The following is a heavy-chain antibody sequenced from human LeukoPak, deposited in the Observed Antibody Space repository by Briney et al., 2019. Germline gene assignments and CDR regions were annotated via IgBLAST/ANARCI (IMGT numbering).Heavy chain of an antibody. CDR3: ARGDGDYDYYYYYGMDV. Sequence: SETLSLTCAVSGGSISSGGYSWSWIRQPPGKGLEWIGYIYHSGSTNYNPSLKSRVTISVDTSKNQFSLKLSSVTAADTAVYYCARGDGDYDYYYYYGMDVWGKGTTVTVSS. CDR1: GGSISSGGYS. D-gene: IGHD4-17*01. CDR2: IYHSGST. J-gene: IGHJ6*04. V-gene: IGHV4-30-2*01.